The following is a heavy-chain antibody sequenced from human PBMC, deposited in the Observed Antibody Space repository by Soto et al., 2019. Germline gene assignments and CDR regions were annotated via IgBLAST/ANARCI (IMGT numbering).Heavy chain of an antibody. D-gene: IGHD1-7*01. V-gene: IGHV4-34*01. CDR1: GGSFSGYY. Sequence: SETLSLTCAVYGGSFSGYYWSWIRQPPGKGLEWIGEINHSGSTNYNPSLKSRVTISVDTSKNQFSLKLSSVTAADTAVYYCARGELELAAVNWFDPWGQGTLVTVSS. CDR2: INHSGST. J-gene: IGHJ5*02. CDR3: ARGELELAAVNWFDP.